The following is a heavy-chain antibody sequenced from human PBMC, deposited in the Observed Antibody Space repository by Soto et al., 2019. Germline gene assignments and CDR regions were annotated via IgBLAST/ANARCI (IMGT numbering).Heavy chain of an antibody. D-gene: IGHD3-9*01. V-gene: IGHV1-2*04. Sequence: ASVKVSCKASGYTFTSYNTHWVRQAPGQGLEWMGWINPNSGGTNYAQKFQGWVTMTRDTSISTAYMELSRLRSVDTVFFFCQRTAYEILTGYPEYYFDYWGQGTLVTVSS. CDR1: GYTFTSYN. CDR2: INPNSGGT. J-gene: IGHJ4*02. CDR3: QRTAYEILTGYPEYYFDY.